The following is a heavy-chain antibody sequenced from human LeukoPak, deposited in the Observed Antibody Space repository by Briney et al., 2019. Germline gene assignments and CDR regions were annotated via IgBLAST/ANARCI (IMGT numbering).Heavy chain of an antibody. D-gene: IGHD5-18*01. J-gene: IGHJ6*03. Sequence: SQTLSLTCGISGDSVSNTGATWNWVRQSPSRGLEWLGRTYYKSKWNNDYAVSVKSRLNIKPDTSKNRFSLQLKSVTPEDTAVYYCGRGGFSFGFENYIYMDVWGKGTTVTISS. CDR1: GDSVSNTGAT. V-gene: IGHV6-1*01. CDR2: TYYKSKWNN. CDR3: GRGGFSFGFENYIYMDV.